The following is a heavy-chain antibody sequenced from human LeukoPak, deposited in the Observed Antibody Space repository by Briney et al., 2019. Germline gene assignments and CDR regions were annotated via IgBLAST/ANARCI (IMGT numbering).Heavy chain of an antibody. V-gene: IGHV4-34*01. J-gene: IGHJ4*02. CDR1: GGSFSGYY. D-gene: IGHD6-13*01. Sequence: PSETLSLTCAVYGGSFSGYYWSWIRQPPGKGLEWIGEINHSGSTNYNPSLKSRVTISVDTSKNQFSLKLSSVAAADTAVYYCARRYSSSEIFDYWGQGTLVTVSS. CDR3: ARRYSSSEIFDY. CDR2: INHSGST.